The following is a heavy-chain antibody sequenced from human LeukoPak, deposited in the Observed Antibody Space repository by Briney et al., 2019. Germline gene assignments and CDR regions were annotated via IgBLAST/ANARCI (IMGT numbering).Heavy chain of an antibody. CDR3: ARDLGGSGWYGWFDP. D-gene: IGHD6-19*01. J-gene: IGHJ5*02. CDR2: ISSRSNYT. CDR1: GFTLSDHY. Sequence: GGSLGLSCAASGFTLSDHYVSWIRQAPGKGLEWVSYISSRSNYTNYADSVKGRFTVSRDNAKNSLYLQMKSLRVEDTAVYYCARDLGGSGWYGWFDPWGQGTLVTVSS. V-gene: IGHV3-11*05.